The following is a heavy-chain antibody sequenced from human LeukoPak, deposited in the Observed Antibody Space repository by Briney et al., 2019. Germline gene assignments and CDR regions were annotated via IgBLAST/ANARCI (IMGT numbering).Heavy chain of an antibody. Sequence: GGSLRLFCGACSFIFSIYAMRWVRRATGEAVEGVTSISGSDGVTDYADSVKGRLTISRDNSKNTLYLQMNSLRAEDTAVYYCAKDSDSSSWYRNWFDLWGQGTLVTVSS. D-gene: IGHD6-13*01. V-gene: IGHV3-23*01. CDR2: ISGSDGVT. CDR1: SFIFSIYA. CDR3: AKDSDSSSWYRNWFDL. J-gene: IGHJ5*02.